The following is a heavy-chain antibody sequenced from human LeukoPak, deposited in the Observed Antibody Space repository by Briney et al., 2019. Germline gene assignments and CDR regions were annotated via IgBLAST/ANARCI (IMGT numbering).Heavy chain of an antibody. Sequence: PSQTLTLTWTVSGGSISSYYLSWLRQPPGKGLEWIGYIYYTGSTNYNPSLTSRVNISVDTSKNQFSLNLTSVTAADTAVYYCARWGSIAVARFDYWGQGTLVTVSS. CDR2: IYYTGST. V-gene: IGHV4-59*01. D-gene: IGHD6-6*01. CDR3: ARWGSIAVARFDY. CDR1: GGSISSYY. J-gene: IGHJ4*02.